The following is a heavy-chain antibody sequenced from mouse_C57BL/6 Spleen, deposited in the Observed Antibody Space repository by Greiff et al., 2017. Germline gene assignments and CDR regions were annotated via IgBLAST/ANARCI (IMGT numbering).Heavy chain of an antibody. CDR1: GYTFTSYW. Sequence: QVQLKQSGAELAKPGASVKLSCKASGYTFTSYWMHWVKQRPGQGLEWIGYINPSSGYTKYNQKFKDKATLTAEKSSSTAYMQLSSLTYEDSAVYYCARSFMVTTLYYAMDYWGQGTSVTVSA. CDR3: ARSFMVTTLYYAMDY. V-gene: IGHV1-7*01. D-gene: IGHD2-1*01. CDR2: INPSSGYT. J-gene: IGHJ4*01.